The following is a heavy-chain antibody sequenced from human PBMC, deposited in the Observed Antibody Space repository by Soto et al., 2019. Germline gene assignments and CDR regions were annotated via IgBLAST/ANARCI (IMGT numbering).Heavy chain of an antibody. CDR1: GFTFTSYA. CDR3: ARDPGYSGFDFDY. J-gene: IGHJ4*02. V-gene: IGHV3-33*08. D-gene: IGHD5-12*01. Sequence: GGSLRLSCAASGFTFTSYAMTWVRQAPGKGLEWVAVIWYDGSKKYYADSVKGRFTVARDDSKNTLSLQMNSLRVEDTAVYYCARDPGYSGFDFDYWGQGTLVTVSS. CDR2: IWYDGSKK.